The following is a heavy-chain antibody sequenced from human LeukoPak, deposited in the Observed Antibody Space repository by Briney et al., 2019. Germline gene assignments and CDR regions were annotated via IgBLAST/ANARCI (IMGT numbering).Heavy chain of an antibody. CDR3: AKGRGSTSIYEY. Sequence: GGSLRLSCAASGFTLRSCGMSWVRQTPGKGLEWVSFISDSGSTHYSDSVKGRFTMSRDTSQNTLYLQMNSLRDDDTAAYYCAKGRGSTSIYEYWGQRTLVTVSS. D-gene: IGHD2-2*01. J-gene: IGHJ4*02. CDR1: GFTLRSCG. V-gene: IGHV3-23*01. CDR2: ISDSGST.